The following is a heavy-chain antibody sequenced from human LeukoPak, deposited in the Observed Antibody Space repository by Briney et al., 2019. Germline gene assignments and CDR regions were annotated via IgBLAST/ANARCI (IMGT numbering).Heavy chain of an antibody. V-gene: IGHV3-33*01. J-gene: IGHJ4*02. CDR1: GFTFNNYG. CDR3: ARGQEYYYDSSAYSKFDY. Sequence: PGRSLRLSCAASGFTFNNYGMHWGRQAPGKGLEWVAAIWYDGSNKYYADSVKGRFTISRDNSKNTLYLQMNSLRAEDTALYYCARGQEYYYDSSAYSKFDYWGQGTLVTVSS. D-gene: IGHD3-22*01. CDR2: IWYDGSNK.